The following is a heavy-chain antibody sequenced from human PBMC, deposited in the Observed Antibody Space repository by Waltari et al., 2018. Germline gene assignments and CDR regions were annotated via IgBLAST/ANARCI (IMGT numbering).Heavy chain of an antibody. D-gene: IGHD6-19*01. J-gene: IGHJ4*02. CDR3: AHRRLGQWLSFDF. Sequence: QITLKESGPALVKPTQTLTLTCTFSGFSLNSGGVGVGWIRQPPGEALELLALIYWDDEKYYRPSLKSRLSITKDTTKNQVVLTMTDMDPVDTATYFCAHRRLGQWLSFDFWGPGILVAVSS. CDR2: IYWDDEK. CDR1: GFSLNSGGVG. V-gene: IGHV2-5*02.